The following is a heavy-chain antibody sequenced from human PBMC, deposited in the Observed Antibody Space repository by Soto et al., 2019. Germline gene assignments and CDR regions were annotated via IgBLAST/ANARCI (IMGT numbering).Heavy chain of an antibody. CDR3: ARDGAQIVVLGANYEY. Sequence: VQLVQSGGGSVQPGGSLRLSCEASGFTFTSFWMHWVRQVPGKGLVWVSRINSDGSNIRYADSVKGRFTVSRDNAKGTLSLQMNSLTVEDTAVYYCARDGAQIVVLGANYEYWGQGTLVTVSS. D-gene: IGHD2-21*01. CDR2: INSDGSNI. CDR1: GFTFTSFW. V-gene: IGHV3-74*01. J-gene: IGHJ4*02.